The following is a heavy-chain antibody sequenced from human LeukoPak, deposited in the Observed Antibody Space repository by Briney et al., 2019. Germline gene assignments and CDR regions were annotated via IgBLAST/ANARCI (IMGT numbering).Heavy chain of an antibody. Sequence: GGSLRLSCTGSGFTLGDYAVTWVRQAPGKGLEWLGFIRCKTYGGATEYAASVKGRFTISRDDSRSIAYLQMNSLKTADTALYFCTRDEVRGCTNGVCYGMDVWGQGTTVTVSS. J-gene: IGHJ6*02. V-gene: IGHV3-49*04. CDR3: TRDEVRGCTNGVCYGMDV. D-gene: IGHD2-8*01. CDR1: GFTLGDYA. CDR2: IRCKTYGGAT.